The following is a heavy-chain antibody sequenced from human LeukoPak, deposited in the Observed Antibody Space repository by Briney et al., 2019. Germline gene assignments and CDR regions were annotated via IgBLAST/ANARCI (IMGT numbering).Heavy chain of an antibody. CDR3: ARDPGSSGYYNDAEYFQH. CDR1: GFTFSSYS. D-gene: IGHD3-22*01. J-gene: IGHJ1*01. V-gene: IGHV3-21*01. Sequence: GGSLRLSCAASGFTFSSYSMNWVRQAPGKGLEWVSSISSSSSYIYYADSVKGRFTISRDNAKNSLYLQMNSLRAEDTAVYYCARDPGSSGYYNDAEYFQHWGQGTLVTVSS. CDR2: ISSSSSYI.